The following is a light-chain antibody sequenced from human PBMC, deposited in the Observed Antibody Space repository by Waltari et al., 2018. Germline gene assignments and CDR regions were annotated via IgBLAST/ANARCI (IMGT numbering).Light chain of an antibody. Sequence: QLVLTQSPSASASLGDSVKLTCTLSCGPSSNDVAWHQPQPEKGPRSLMKVNRDGSHNKGDGIPNRFSVSSSWAGRYLAISSLQSEDEADYYCQTWGTGIQVFGGGTKLTVL. CDR2: VNRDGSH. J-gene: IGLJ2*01. V-gene: IGLV4-69*01. CDR3: QTWGTGIQV. CDR1: CGPSSND.